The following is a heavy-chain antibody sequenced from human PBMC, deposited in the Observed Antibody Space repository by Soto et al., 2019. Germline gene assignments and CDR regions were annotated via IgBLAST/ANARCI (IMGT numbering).Heavy chain of an antibody. CDR3: ARDRYYYDSSGAPGDY. Sequence: QVQLVESGGGVVQPGRSLRLSCAASGFTFSSYGMHWVRQAPGKGLEWVAVIWYDGSNKYYADSVKGRFTISRDNSKNTLYMQMNSLRAEDTAVYYCARDRYYYDSSGAPGDYWGQGTLVTVSS. D-gene: IGHD3-22*01. CDR2: IWYDGSNK. V-gene: IGHV3-33*01. J-gene: IGHJ4*02. CDR1: GFTFSSYG.